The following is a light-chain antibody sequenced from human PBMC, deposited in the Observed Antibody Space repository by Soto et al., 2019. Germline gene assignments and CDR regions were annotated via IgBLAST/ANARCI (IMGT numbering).Light chain of an antibody. CDR1: SSDVGGYSY. Sequence: CALTKPDSVTGSPGQSVTISCTGTSSDVGGYSYVSWYQQHPGKAPELIIYDVTERPSGVPDRFSGSKSGNTASLTISGLQAEDEADYYCCSYTGSYSYVFGIGTKVTVL. CDR2: DVT. J-gene: IGLJ1*01. V-gene: IGLV2-11*01. CDR3: CSYTGSYSYV.